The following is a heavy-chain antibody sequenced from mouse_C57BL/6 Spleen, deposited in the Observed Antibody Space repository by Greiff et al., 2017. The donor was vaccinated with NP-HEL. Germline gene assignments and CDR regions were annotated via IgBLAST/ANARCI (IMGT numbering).Heavy chain of an antibody. J-gene: IGHJ1*03. CDR1: GFTFSDYG. D-gene: IGHD2-12*01. CDR2: ISSGSSTI. CDR3: ARLELLSYWYFDV. Sequence: DVQLVESGGGLVKPGGSLKLSCAASGFTFSDYGMHWVRQAPEKGLEWVAYISSGSSTIYYADTVKGRFTISRDNAKNTLFLQMTSLRSEDTAMYYCARLELLSYWYFDVWGTGTTVTVSS. V-gene: IGHV5-17*01.